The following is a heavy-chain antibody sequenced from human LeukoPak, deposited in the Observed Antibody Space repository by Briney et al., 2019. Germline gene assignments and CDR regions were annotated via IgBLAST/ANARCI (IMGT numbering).Heavy chain of an antibody. Sequence: GGSLRLSCAASGFTFSSYAMHWVRQAPGKGLEYVSAISSNGGSTYYANSVKGRFTISRDNSKNTLYLQMGSLRAEDMAVYYCARGGGLAERNDIWGQGTLVSVST. V-gene: IGHV3-64*01. J-gene: IGHJ3*02. D-gene: IGHD3-16*01. CDR3: ARGGGLAERNDI. CDR2: ISSNGGST. CDR1: GFTFSSYA.